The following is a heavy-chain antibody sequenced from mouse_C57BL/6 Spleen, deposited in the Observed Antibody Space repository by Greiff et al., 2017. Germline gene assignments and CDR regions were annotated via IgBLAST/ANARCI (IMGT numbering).Heavy chain of an antibody. Sequence: EVKLQQSGPVLVKPGASVKMSCKASGYTFTDYYMNWVKQSHGKSLEWIGVINPYNGGNSYNQTFKGKATLTVDKSSSTAYMELNSLTSEDSAVYYCAREKLGRGYAMDYWGQGTSVTVSS. CDR1: GYTFTDYY. CDR2: INPYNGGN. D-gene: IGHD4-1*01. V-gene: IGHV1-19*01. J-gene: IGHJ4*01. CDR3: AREKLGRGYAMDY.